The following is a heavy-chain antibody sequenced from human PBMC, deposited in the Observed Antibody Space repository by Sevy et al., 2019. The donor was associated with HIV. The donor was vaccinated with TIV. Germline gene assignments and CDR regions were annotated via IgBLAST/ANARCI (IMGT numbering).Heavy chain of an antibody. D-gene: IGHD6-13*01. CDR1: GFTFSSYA. CDR3: AKRSSSSWYYIGY. CDR2: ISGSGGST. V-gene: IGHV3-23*01. J-gene: IGHJ4*02. Sequence: GGSLRLSCAASGFTFSSYAMSWVRQAPGKGLEWVSAISGSGGSTYYADSVKGRFTISRDNSKSTLYLQMNSLRAEDTAVYYCAKRSSSSWYYIGYWGQGTLVTVSS.